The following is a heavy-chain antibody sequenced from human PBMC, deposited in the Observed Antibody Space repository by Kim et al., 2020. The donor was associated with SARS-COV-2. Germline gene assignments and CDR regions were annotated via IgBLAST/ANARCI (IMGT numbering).Heavy chain of an antibody. CDR3: GTSALGY. D-gene: IGHD7-27*01. J-gene: IGHJ4*02. V-gene: IGHV3-23*01. CDR1: GLTFSGYA. CDR2: VSSNGGKT. Sequence: GGSLRLSCAASGLTFSGYAMTWVRQAPGKGLEWVSGVSSNGGKTYCVDSVKGRFTISRDNSKSTLYLQMDSLRADDTAVYYCGTSALGYWGQGTLVTVSS.